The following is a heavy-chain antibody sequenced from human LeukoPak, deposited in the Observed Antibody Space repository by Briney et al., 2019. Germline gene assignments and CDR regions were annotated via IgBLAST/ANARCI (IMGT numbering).Heavy chain of an antibody. D-gene: IGHD2-21*02. J-gene: IGHJ4*02. Sequence: GGSLGLSCAASGFTFSGYWMQWVRQAPGKGLQWVANINYGGSDRYYVDSVKGRFTISRDNAKNSLYLQMNSLTVEDTAVCYCTRGDPDYWGQGTLVTVSS. CDR1: GFTFSGYW. CDR3: TRGDPDY. V-gene: IGHV3-7*01. CDR2: INYGGSDR.